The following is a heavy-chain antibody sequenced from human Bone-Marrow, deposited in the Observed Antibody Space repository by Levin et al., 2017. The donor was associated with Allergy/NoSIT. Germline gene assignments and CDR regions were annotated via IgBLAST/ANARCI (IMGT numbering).Heavy chain of an antibody. J-gene: IGHJ6*02. D-gene: IGHD6-6*01. CDR1: GFTFSSYA. Sequence: GGSLRLSCAASGFTFSSYAMHWVRQAPGKGLEWVAVISYDGSNKYYADSVKGRFTISRDNSKNTLYLQMNSLRAEDTAVYYCARGRFEYSSSSRVYYYYGMDVWGQGTTVTVSS. V-gene: IGHV3-30*04. CDR3: ARGRFEYSSSSRVYYYYGMDV. CDR2: ISYDGSNK.